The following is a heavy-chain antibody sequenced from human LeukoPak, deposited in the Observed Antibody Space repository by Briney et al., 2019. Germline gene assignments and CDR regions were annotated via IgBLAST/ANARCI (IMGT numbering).Heavy chain of an antibody. CDR2: IRNKANTYAT. CDR3: AKQLLWFGEFGYYFDY. V-gene: IGHV3-73*01. CDR1: GFTFGGSS. J-gene: IGHJ4*02. D-gene: IGHD3-10*01. Sequence: PGGSLRLSCAASGFTFGGSSMHWVRQASGKGLEWVGLIRNKANTYATAYAASVKGRFTISRDNSKNTLYLQMNSLRAEDTAVYYCAKQLLWFGEFGYYFDYWGQGTLVTVSS.